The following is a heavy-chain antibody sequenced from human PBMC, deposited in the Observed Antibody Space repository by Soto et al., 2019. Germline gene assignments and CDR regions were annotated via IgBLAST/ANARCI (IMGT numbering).Heavy chain of an antibody. CDR1: GGSISSDF. CDR3: AGGSDFIYYHGMDV. D-gene: IGHD5-12*01. V-gene: IGHV4-59*01. Sequence: QVQLQESGPGLVKPSETLSLTCTVSGGSISSDFWSWIRQPPGKGLEWIGYIFYTGGTNYNPSLTSRVNRTVDTSKTPFSLGVRSVIAAGTAVYYCAGGSDFIYYHGMDVWGQGTTVTVSS. CDR2: IFYTGGT. J-gene: IGHJ6*02.